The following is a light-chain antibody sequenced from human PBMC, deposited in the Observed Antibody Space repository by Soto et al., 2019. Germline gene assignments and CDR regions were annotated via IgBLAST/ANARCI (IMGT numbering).Light chain of an antibody. CDR3: CSYAGTYTFVL. V-gene: IGLV2-11*01. CDR1: SSDVGGYNY. J-gene: IGLJ2*01. CDR2: DVN. Sequence: QSALTQPRSVSGSPGQSVTISCTGTSSDVGGYNYVSWYQHHPGKAPKLMIYDVNKRPSGVPDRFSGSKSGNTASLTISGLQAEDEADYYCCSYAGTYTFVLFGGGTKVTVL.